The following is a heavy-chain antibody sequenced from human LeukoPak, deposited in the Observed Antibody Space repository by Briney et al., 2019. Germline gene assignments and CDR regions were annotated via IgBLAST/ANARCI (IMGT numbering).Heavy chain of an antibody. V-gene: IGHV4-59*12. J-gene: IGHJ4*02. CDR3: ARDCSGGSCFSGPFEY. CDR2: IYYSGTT. Sequence: PSETLSLTCSVSGGSISNYYWSWVRQPPGKALEWIGYIYYSGTTNYNPSLKSRVTMSVDTSKNQFSLKLSSVTAADTAVYYCARDCSGGSCFSGPFEYWGQGTLVTVSS. CDR1: GGSISNYY. D-gene: IGHD2-15*01.